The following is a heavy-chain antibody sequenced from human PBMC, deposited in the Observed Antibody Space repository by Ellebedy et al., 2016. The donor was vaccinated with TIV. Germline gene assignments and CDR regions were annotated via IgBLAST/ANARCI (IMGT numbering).Heavy chain of an antibody. CDR2: IYYTGTT. Sequence: SETLSLXXSVSGGSVSSSSYYWGWIRQPPGKGPEWIGNIYYTGTTFYNPSLRSRVTISVDTSKNQFSLKLSSVTAADTAQYYCARLWFGDLFSPEGDVWGQGTTVTASS. D-gene: IGHD3-10*01. CDR1: GGSVSSSSYY. CDR3: ARLWFGDLFSPEGDV. J-gene: IGHJ6*02. V-gene: IGHV4-39*01.